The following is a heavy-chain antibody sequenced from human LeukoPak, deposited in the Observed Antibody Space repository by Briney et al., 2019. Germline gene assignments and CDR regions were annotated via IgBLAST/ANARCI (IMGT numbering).Heavy chain of an antibody. J-gene: IGHJ5*02. CDR1: GGTFSSYA. D-gene: IGHD3-9*01. CDR2: IIPILGTT. Sequence: SVKVSCKASGGTFSSYAISWVRQAPGQGLEWMGGIIPILGTTNYAQKFQGRVTITADESTSTAYMDLSSLRSEDTAVYYCAKDAGYDILTPGGFDPWGQGTLVTVSS. V-gene: IGHV1-69*13. CDR3: AKDAGYDILTPGGFDP.